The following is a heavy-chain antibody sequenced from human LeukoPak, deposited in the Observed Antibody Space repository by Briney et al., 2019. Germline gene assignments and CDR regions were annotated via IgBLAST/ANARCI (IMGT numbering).Heavy chain of an antibody. CDR1: GFTLSSYS. Sequence: GGSLRLSCAVSGFTLSSYSMNWVRQAPGKGLEWVSSISSSSSHIYYADSVKGRFTISRDNSKNTLYLQMNSLRAEDTAVYYCARQGQGGLVVVAYFDYWGQGTLVTVSS. D-gene: IGHD2-15*01. CDR2: ISSSSSHI. J-gene: IGHJ4*02. CDR3: ARQGQGGLVVVAYFDY. V-gene: IGHV3-21*04.